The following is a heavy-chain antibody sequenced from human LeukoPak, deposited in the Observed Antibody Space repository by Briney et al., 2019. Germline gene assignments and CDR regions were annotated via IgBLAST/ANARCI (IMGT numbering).Heavy chain of an antibody. D-gene: IGHD2-15*01. CDR2: ISAYNGNT. J-gene: IGHJ5*02. Sequence: ASVKVSCKASGYTFTSYGISWVRQAPGQGLEWMGWISAYNGNTNYAQKHQGRVTMTTDTSTSTAYMELRRLRSDDTAVYYCARDGYCSGGSCRKENWFDPWGQGTLVTVSS. V-gene: IGHV1-18*01. CDR1: GYTFTSYG. CDR3: ARDGYCSGGSCRKENWFDP.